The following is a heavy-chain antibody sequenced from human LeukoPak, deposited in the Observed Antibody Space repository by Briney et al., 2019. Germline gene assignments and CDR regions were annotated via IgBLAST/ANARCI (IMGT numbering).Heavy chain of an antibody. CDR2: IINTDGTT. V-gene: IGHV3-48*01. D-gene: IGHD6-19*01. CDR3: AREPLEALAGTSEY. CDR1: GFTFSSYS. Sequence: PGGSLRLSCAGSGFTFSSYSMNWVRQAPGKGLEWVSIINTDGTTDYADSVRGRFTISRDNAKNSLYLQMNSLRAEDTAVYYCAREPLEALAGTSEYWGQGTLVTVSS. J-gene: IGHJ4*02.